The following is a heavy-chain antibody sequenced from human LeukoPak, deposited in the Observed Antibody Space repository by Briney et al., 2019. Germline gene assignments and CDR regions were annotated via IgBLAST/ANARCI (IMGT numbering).Heavy chain of an antibody. J-gene: IGHJ4*02. CDR2: MSSSRDYV. V-gene: IGHV3-21*01. CDR1: GFTFNAYT. CDR3: ARGLVGAAFDY. Sequence: GGSLRLSCGASGFTFNAYTMHWVRQVPGKGLEWVSSMSSSRDYVFYADSVKGRFTIFRDNANQSLDLEMSSMRGEDTAIYYCARGLVGAAFDYWGRGTLVTVSS. D-gene: IGHD1-26*01.